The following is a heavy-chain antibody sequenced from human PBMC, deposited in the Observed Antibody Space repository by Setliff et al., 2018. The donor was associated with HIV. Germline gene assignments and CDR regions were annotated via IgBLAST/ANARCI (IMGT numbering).Heavy chain of an antibody. D-gene: IGHD3-9*01. Sequence: SETLSLTCTVSGGSISSYYWSWIRQPPGKGLEWIGYIYYSGSTNYNPSLKCRVTISVDTSKNQFSLKLRFVTAADTAVYSCARRQSYYDILNGRAFDALDIWGQGTKVTVSS. J-gene: IGHJ3*02. CDR2: IYYSGST. CDR1: GGSISSYY. CDR3: ARRQSYYDILNGRAFDALDI. V-gene: IGHV4-59*08.